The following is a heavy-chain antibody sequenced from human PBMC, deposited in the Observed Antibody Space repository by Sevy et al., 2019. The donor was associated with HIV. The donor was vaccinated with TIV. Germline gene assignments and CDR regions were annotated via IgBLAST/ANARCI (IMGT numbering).Heavy chain of an antibody. J-gene: IGHJ4*02. V-gene: IGHV3-33*06. CDR3: AKSGRIVVAGTTNYFDS. Sequence: GGSLRLSCAASGFPFSTYAMHWVRQAPGKGLEWVAVIWYDGSNNYDADSVKGRFTISRDNSKNTLYLQMDSLRAADTAVCYCAKSGRIVVAGTTNYFDSWGQRTLVTVSS. CDR1: GFPFSTYA. CDR2: IWYDGSNN. D-gene: IGHD6-19*01.